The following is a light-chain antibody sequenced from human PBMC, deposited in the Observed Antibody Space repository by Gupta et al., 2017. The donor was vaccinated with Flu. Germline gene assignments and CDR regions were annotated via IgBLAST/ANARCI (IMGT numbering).Light chain of an antibody. CDR1: SSNIGAGYD. Sequence: QSVLTQPPSVSGAPGQRATISCTGNSSNIGAGYDVNWYQHLPGTAPKLLIYGNNDRPSGVPDRFSASTSGISASLAITGLQAEDEADFYCQSYDSSLTAYVFGPGTKVTVL. CDR2: GNN. CDR3: QSYDSSLTAYV. V-gene: IGLV1-40*01. J-gene: IGLJ1*01.